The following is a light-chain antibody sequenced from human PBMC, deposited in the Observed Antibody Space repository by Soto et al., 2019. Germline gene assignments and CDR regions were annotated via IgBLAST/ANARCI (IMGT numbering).Light chain of an antibody. V-gene: IGLV2-14*03. CDR2: DVS. CDR1: SSDVGGYNY. Sequence: QSALTQPASVSGSPGQSITISCTGTSSDVGGYNYVSWYQHHPGKAPKLLIYDVSNRPSGISNRFSGSKSDNTASLTISGLQPEDEDDYCCSSYTTSNTRQIVFGTGTKLTVL. CDR3: SSYTTSNTRQIV. J-gene: IGLJ1*01.